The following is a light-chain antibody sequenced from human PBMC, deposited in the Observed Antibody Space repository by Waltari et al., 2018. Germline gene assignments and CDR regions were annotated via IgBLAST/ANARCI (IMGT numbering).Light chain of an antibody. CDR3: NSYTSRSTVV. Sequence: QSALTQPASVSGSPGQSITISCTGTNSDIGNYNYVSWYQQHPGKVPKLIIYEVTNRPSGFSNRFSGSKSGNTASLTISGLQAEDEADYYCNSYTSRSTVVFGGGTKLTVL. J-gene: IGLJ2*01. CDR1: NSDIGNYNY. CDR2: EVT. V-gene: IGLV2-14*01.